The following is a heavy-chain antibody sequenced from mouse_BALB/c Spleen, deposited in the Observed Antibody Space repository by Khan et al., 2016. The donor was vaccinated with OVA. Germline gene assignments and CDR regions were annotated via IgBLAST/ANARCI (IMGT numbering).Heavy chain of an antibody. V-gene: IGHV1S132*01. CDR1: GYIFTSYW. Sequence: QVQLQQSGAELVRPGASVKLSCKTSGYIFTSYWIHWVKQRSGQGLEWIARIYPGTGSIYYNEKFKGKATLTADKSSSTAYMQLSSLKSEDSAVYFGAKPNGSSHYFDYWGQGTTLTVSS. J-gene: IGHJ2*01. CDR2: IYPGTGSI. CDR3: AKPNGSSHYFDY. D-gene: IGHD1-1*01.